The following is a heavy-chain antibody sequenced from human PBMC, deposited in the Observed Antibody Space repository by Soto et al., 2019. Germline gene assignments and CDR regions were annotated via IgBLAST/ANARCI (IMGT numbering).Heavy chain of an antibody. Sequence: QVQLVQSGAEVKKPGASVKVSCKASGYTFTSYDINWVRQATGQGLEWMGWMNPNRGNTGYAQKFQGRVTMTRNTSISTAYMELSSLRSEDTAVYYCAGYSNPFYYYYGMDVWGQGTTVTVSS. V-gene: IGHV1-8*01. D-gene: IGHD4-4*01. CDR3: AGYSNPFYYYYGMDV. J-gene: IGHJ6*02. CDR2: MNPNRGNT. CDR1: GYTFTSYD.